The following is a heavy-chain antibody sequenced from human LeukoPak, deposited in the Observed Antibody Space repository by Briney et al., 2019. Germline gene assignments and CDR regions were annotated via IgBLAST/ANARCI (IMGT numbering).Heavy chain of an antibody. J-gene: IGHJ4*02. V-gene: IGHV3-23*01. CDR2: ISGSGGST. Sequence: GGSLRLSCAASGFTFSSYAMSWVRQAPGKGLEWVSAISGSGGSTYYADSVKGRFTISRDNSKNTLYLQMNSLRAEDTAVYYCAKVVEGYYDSSGYYCSQGFLYYFDYWGQGTLVTVSS. CDR1: GFTFSSYA. D-gene: IGHD3-22*01. CDR3: AKVVEGYYDSSGYYCSQGFLYYFDY.